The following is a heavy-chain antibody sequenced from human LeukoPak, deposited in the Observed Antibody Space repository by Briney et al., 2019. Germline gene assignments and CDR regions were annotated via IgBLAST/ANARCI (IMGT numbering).Heavy chain of an antibody. D-gene: IGHD1-26*01. CDR3: ARHEYSGSYYGLSWFDP. Sequence: SQTLSLTCTVSGGSISSGNYFWSWIRQPAGKGLEWIGRIYTSGSTNYNPSLKSRVTISLDTSKKQISLKLSSVTAADTAVYYCARHEYSGSYYGLSWFDPWGQGTLVTVSS. J-gene: IGHJ5*02. CDR2: IYTSGST. CDR1: GGSISSGNYF. V-gene: IGHV4-61*02.